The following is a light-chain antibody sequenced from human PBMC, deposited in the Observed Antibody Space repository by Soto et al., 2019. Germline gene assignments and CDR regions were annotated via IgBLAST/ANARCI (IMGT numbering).Light chain of an antibody. V-gene: IGKV3-20*01. Sequence: EVVMTQSPATLSASPGERATLSCWASETVATNLAWYQQKPGQAPRLLISGASTRAAGISDRFRGSGSGTEFTLTISRLEPEDFAVYYCQQYGRSPGLFTFGPGTKVDIK. CDR1: ETVATN. CDR3: QQYGRSPGLFT. CDR2: GAS. J-gene: IGKJ3*01.